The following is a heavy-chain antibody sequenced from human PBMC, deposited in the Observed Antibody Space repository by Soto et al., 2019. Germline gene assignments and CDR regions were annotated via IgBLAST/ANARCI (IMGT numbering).Heavy chain of an antibody. J-gene: IGHJ4*02. Sequence: EVQLVESGGGLVQPGGSLRLSCAASGFTFSSYSRNWVRQAPGKGLEWVSYISSSSSNIYYADSVKGRFTISRDNAKNSLYLQMNSLRDEDTAVYYCARGPLYCSGGSCYSHFDYWGQGILVTVSS. CDR3: ARGPLYCSGGSCYSHFDY. V-gene: IGHV3-48*02. CDR1: GFTFSSYS. CDR2: ISSSSSNI. D-gene: IGHD2-15*01.